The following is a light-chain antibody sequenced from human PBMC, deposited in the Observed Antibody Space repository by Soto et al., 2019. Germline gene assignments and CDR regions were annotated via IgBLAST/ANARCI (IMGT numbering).Light chain of an antibody. V-gene: IGLV1-47*02. J-gene: IGLJ3*02. Sequence: QSVLTQTPSASGTPGQRVTISCSGSSSNIGSNYVYWYQQLTGTAPKLLIDGSNQRPSGVPDRFSGSKSGTSASLAISGLRSEDEADYYCAAWDGSLSAWMFGGGTKLTVL. CDR3: AAWDGSLSAWM. CDR1: SSNIGSNY. CDR2: GSN.